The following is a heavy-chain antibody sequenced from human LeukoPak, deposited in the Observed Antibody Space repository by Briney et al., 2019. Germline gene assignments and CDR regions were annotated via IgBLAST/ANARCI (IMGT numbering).Heavy chain of an antibody. CDR2: IIPIFGTA. Sequence: EASVKVSCKASGGTFSSYAISWVRQAPGQGLEWMGGIIPIFGTANYAQKFQGRVTITTDESTSTAYMELSSLRSEDTAVYYCARSAYGSGSYYIPYYYMDVWDKGTTGTVSS. CDR3: ARSAYGSGSYYIPYYYMDV. J-gene: IGHJ6*03. D-gene: IGHD3-10*01. CDR1: GGTFSSYA. V-gene: IGHV1-69*05.